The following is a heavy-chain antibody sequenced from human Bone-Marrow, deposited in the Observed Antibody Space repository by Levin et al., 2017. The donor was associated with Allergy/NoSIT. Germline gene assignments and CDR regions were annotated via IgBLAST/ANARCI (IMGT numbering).Heavy chain of an antibody. J-gene: IGHJ6*02. CDR3: ARAIGEPSDLYGFDV. CDR1: GYTFNTYL. Sequence: ASVKVSCKASGYTFNTYLIHWVRQAPGQGLEWLGLINAGNGGTTYAQNFKGRITMTTDTSTTTVYMELSSLQSDDSATYYCARAIGEPSDLYGFDVWGQGTTVTVSS. V-gene: IGHV1-46*02. CDR2: INAGNGGT. D-gene: IGHD1-26*01.